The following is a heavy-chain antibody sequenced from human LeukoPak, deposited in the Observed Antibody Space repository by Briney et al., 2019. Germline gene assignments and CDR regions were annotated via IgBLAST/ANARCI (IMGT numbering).Heavy chain of an antibody. CDR2: ISAYNGNT. D-gene: IGHD6-19*01. J-gene: IGHJ4*02. Sequence: ASVKVSCKASGYTFTSYGISWVRQAPGQGLEWMGWISAYNGNTNYAQKLQGRVTMTTDTSTSTAYTELRSLRSDDTAVYYCARESLGAVAGTSDYWGQGTLVTVSS. CDR3: ARESLGAVAGTSDY. CDR1: GYTFTSYG. V-gene: IGHV1-18*01.